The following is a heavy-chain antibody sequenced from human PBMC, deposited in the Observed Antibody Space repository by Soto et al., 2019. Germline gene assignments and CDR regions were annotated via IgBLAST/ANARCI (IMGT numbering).Heavy chain of an antibody. Sequence: GGSLRLSCAASGFTFSSYFMSWVRQAPGKGLEWVANIKNDGSDEYYVDSVKGRFTISRDNAKNSLFLQMNSLRAEDTAVYYCARERQQLSKAIDIWGQGTMVTVSS. J-gene: IGHJ3*02. V-gene: IGHV3-7*01. CDR1: GFTFSSYF. D-gene: IGHD6-13*01. CDR2: IKNDGSDE. CDR3: ARERQQLSKAIDI.